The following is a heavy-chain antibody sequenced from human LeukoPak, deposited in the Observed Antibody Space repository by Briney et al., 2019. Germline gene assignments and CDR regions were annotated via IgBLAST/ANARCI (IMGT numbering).Heavy chain of an antibody. CDR2: IRSKANSYAT. V-gene: IGHV3-73*01. CDR3: TWYYYDSSGYYSYDY. Sequence: PTGGSLRLSCAASGFTFSGSAMHWVRQASGKGLEWVGRIRSKANSYATAYAASVKGRFTISRDDSKNTVYLQMNSLKTEDTAVYYCTWYYYDSSGYYSYDYWGQGTLVTVSS. D-gene: IGHD3-22*01. CDR1: GFTFSGSA. J-gene: IGHJ4*02.